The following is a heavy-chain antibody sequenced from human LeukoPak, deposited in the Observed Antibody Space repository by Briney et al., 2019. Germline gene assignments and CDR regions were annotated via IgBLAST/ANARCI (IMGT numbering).Heavy chain of an antibody. Sequence: SETLSLTCTVSGGSISSSSYYWGWIRQPPGKGLEWIGSIYYSGSTYYNPPLKSRVTISVDTSKNQFSLKLSSVTAADTAVYYCARRRWPLVRGVIGWNYFDYWGQGTLVTVSS. CDR1: GGSISSSSYY. D-gene: IGHD3-10*01. CDR2: IYYSGST. J-gene: IGHJ4*02. V-gene: IGHV4-39*07. CDR3: ARRRWPLVRGVIGWNYFDY.